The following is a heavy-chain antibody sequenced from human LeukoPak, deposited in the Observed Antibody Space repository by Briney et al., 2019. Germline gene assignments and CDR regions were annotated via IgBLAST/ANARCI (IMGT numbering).Heavy chain of an antibody. V-gene: IGHV1-46*01. CDR1: GYTFTSYY. Sequence: GASVKVSCKASGYTFTSYYMHWVRQAPGQGLEWMGIINPSGGSTSYAQKFQGRVTMTRDMSTSTVYMELSSLRSEDTAVYYCARDQDGVGATEAGSGFDYWGQGTLVTVSS. CDR2: INPSGGST. CDR3: ARDQDGVGATEAGSGFDY. J-gene: IGHJ4*02. D-gene: IGHD1-26*01.